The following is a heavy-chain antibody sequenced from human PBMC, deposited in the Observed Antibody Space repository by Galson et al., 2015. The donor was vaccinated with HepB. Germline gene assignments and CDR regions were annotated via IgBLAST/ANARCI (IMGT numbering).Heavy chain of an antibody. D-gene: IGHD4-17*01. J-gene: IGHJ6*02. V-gene: IGHV1-18*01. Sequence: SVKVSCKASGYTFTSYGISWVRQAPGQGLEWMGWIGAYNGNTNYAQKLQGRVTMTTDTSTSTAYMELRSLRSDDTAVYYCARGAHGDYNYYYGMDVWGQGTTVTVSS. CDR3: ARGAHGDYNYYYGMDV. CDR2: IGAYNGNT. CDR1: GYTFTSYG.